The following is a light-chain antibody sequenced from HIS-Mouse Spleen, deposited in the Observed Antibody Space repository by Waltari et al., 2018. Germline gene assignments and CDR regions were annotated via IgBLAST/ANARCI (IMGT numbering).Light chain of an antibody. Sequence: QSALTQPASVSGSPGQSITISCTGTSSDVGRYNLVSWYQQHPGQAPKPMIYEGSKRPSGVSNRFSGSKSGNTASLTISGLQAEDEADYYCCSYAGSSTWVFGGGTKLTVL. J-gene: IGLJ3*02. V-gene: IGLV2-23*01. CDR1: SSDVGRYNL. CDR2: EGS. CDR3: CSYAGSSTWV.